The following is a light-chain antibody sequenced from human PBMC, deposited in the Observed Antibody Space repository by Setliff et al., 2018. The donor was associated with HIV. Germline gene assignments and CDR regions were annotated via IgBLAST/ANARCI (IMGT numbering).Light chain of an antibody. CDR3: CSYTSSSTRL. J-gene: IGLJ2*01. V-gene: IGLV2-14*01. Sequence: QSVLAQPASVSGSPGQSITISCTGTSSDVGGYNYVSWYQQHPGKAPKLMIYDVSTRPSGVSIRFSGSKSGNTASLTISGLQAEDEADYYCCSYTSSSTRLFGGGTKVTVL. CDR1: SSDVGGYNY. CDR2: DVS.